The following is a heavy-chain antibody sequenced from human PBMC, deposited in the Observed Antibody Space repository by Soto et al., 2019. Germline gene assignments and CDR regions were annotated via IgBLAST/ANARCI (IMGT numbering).Heavy chain of an antibody. D-gene: IGHD7-27*01. CDR1: GGTFNSFG. CDR3: AIEVWGRGGYYLDS. Sequence: QVHVVQSGAEVKKPGSSVKVTCKAFGGTFNSFGINWVRQAPGQGLEWMGGIIPVFGTTKYAQKFRDRVTLVPDGSTSTSYMELSSLTSDDTAVYYCAIEVWGRGGYYLDSWGQETLVTVSS. V-gene: IGHV1-69*01. CDR2: IIPVFGTT. J-gene: IGHJ4*02.